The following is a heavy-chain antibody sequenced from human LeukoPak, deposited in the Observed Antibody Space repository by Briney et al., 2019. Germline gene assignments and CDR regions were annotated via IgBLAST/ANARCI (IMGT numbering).Heavy chain of an antibody. CDR1: GGTFSSYA. J-gene: IGHJ3*02. V-gene: IGHV1-69*06. D-gene: IGHD3-22*01. CDR2: IIPIFGTA. Sequence: GASVKVSCKASGGTFSSYAISWVRQAPGQGLEWMGGIIPIFGTANYAQKFQGRVTITADKSTSTAYMELSSLRSEDTAVYYCATYYYDSSGYLDAFDIWGQGTMVTVSS. CDR3: ATYYYDSSGYLDAFDI.